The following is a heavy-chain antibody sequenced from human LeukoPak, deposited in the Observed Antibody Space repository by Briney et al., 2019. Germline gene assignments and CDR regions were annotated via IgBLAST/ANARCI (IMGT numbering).Heavy chain of an antibody. V-gene: IGHV3-48*02. Sequence: GGSLRLSCAASGVALSGYGMNWVRQAPGKGLEWVSYISGASSSIYYADSVRGRFTISRDNAKNSLYLQMNSLRDDDTAVYYCARGLSTCDYWGQGTLVTVSS. CDR2: ISGASSSI. CDR1: GVALSGYG. CDR3: ARGLSTCDY. D-gene: IGHD3-10*01. J-gene: IGHJ4*02.